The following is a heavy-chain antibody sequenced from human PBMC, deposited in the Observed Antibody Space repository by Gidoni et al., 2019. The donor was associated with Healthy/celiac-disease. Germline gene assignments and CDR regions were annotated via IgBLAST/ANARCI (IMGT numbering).Heavy chain of an antibody. J-gene: IGHJ3*02. Sequence: QVQLQQWGAGLLKPSETLSLTCAVYGGSFSGYYWSWIRQPPGKGLEWIGEINHSGSTNYNPSLKIRVTISVDTSKNQFSLKLSSVTAADTAVYYCATEGPDALDIWGQGTMVTVSS. CDR1: GGSFSGYY. CDR3: ATEGPDALDI. CDR2: INHSGST. V-gene: IGHV4-34*01.